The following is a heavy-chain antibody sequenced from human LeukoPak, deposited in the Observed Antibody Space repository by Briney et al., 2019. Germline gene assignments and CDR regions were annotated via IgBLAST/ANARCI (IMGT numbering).Heavy chain of an antibody. D-gene: IGHD2/OR15-2a*01. Sequence: GASVKVSCKASGGTFSSYAISWVRQAPGQGLEWMGGIIPIFGTANYAQKFQGRVTMTEDTSTDTAYMELSSLRSEDTAVYYCATVSLGWFDPWGQGTLVTVSS. V-gene: IGHV1-69*06. CDR2: IIPIFGTA. J-gene: IGHJ5*02. CDR3: ATVSLGWFDP. CDR1: GGTFSSYA.